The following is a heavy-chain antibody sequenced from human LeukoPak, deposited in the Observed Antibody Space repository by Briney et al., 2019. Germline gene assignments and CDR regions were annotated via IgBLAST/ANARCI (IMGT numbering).Heavy chain of an antibody. Sequence: GGSLRLSCAASGFSFSDAWMSWVRQIPGKGLEWVGRIESKTDGGTTDYAAPVKGRFTISRDDSTNTLYLQMNSLKSEDTAVYYCTNTVVVVASTGFDYWGQGTLVTVSS. V-gene: IGHV3-15*04. J-gene: IGHJ4*02. D-gene: IGHD2-15*01. CDR3: TNTVVVVASTGFDY. CDR1: GFSFSDAW. CDR2: IESKTDGGTT.